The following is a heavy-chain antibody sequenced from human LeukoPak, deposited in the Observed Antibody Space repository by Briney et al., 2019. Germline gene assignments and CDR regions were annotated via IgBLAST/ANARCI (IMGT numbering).Heavy chain of an antibody. Sequence: GGSLRLSCAASGFTFSSYSMNWVRQAPGKGLEGVSSISSSRSYIYYADSVKGRFTISRDNAKNSLYLHMNSLRAEDTAVYYCARLMRLHYYDSSGYVDYWGQGTLVTVSS. CDR3: ARLMRLHYYDSSGYVDY. CDR1: GFTFSSYS. V-gene: IGHV3-21*01. D-gene: IGHD3-22*01. CDR2: ISSSRSYI. J-gene: IGHJ4*02.